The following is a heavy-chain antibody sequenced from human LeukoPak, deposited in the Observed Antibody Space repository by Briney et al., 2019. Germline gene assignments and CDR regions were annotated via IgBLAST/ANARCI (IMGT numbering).Heavy chain of an antibody. CDR2: ISGSGGST. J-gene: IGHJ4*02. V-gene: IGHV3-23*01. CDR1: GFTFSSYG. Sequence: PGGSLRLSCAASGFTFSSYGMSWVRQAPGKGLEWVSAISGSGGSTYYADSVKGRFTISRDNSKNTLYLQMNSLRAEDTAVYYCAKDKRMTIFGVIIIHDYFDYWGQGTLVTVSS. CDR3: AKDKRMTIFGVIIIHDYFDY. D-gene: IGHD3-3*01.